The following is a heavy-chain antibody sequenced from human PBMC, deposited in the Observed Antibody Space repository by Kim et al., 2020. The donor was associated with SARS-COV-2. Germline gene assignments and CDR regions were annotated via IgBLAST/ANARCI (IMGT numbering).Heavy chain of an antibody. V-gene: IGHV4-59*08. CDR2: IYYSWST. Sequence: SETLSLTCTVSGGSITSYYWSWIRQPQGKGLEWIWYIYYSWSTNYNPSLKSRVTILVDTSKNQISLTLSSVTATDTAVYYCSRGFDPWGPGTLVTVSP. J-gene: IGHJ5*02. CDR1: GGSITSYY. CDR3: SRGFDP.